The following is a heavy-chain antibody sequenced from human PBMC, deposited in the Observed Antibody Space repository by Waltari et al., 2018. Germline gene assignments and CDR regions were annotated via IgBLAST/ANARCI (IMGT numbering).Heavy chain of an antibody. Sequence: QVQLVQSGAEVTKPGASVKVPCQVSGYTLTELSMHWVRQAPGKGLKWMGVCVHEEGETIHTQNCQGRATMTKDKPTDTSDRKLGSLRSEDTAVYYCATSRYGDGLRGGGGGQGTLVTVSS. V-gene: IGHV1-24*01. J-gene: IGHJ4*02. D-gene: IGHD3-9*01. CDR2: CVHEEGET. CDR3: ATSRYGDGLRGGG. CDR1: GYTLTELS.